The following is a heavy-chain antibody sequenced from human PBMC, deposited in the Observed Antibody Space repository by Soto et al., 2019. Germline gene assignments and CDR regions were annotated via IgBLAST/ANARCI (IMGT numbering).Heavy chain of an antibody. CDR3: ARQYYYGSGSYYGHPDYYYSGMDV. Sequence: QVQLVQSGAEVKKPGSSVKVSCKASGGTFSSYAISWVRQAPGQGLEWMGGIIPIFGTENYAQKIQGRVTITADESTSTANMELSSLRSEDTAVYYCARQYYYGSGSYYGHPDYYYSGMDVWGQGTTVTVSS. CDR1: GGTFSSYA. D-gene: IGHD3-10*01. V-gene: IGHV1-69*12. J-gene: IGHJ6*02. CDR2: IIPIFGTE.